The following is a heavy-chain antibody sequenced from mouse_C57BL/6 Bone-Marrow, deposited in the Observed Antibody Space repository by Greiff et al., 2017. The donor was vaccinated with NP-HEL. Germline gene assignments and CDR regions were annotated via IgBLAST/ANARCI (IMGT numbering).Heavy chain of an antibody. CDR3: ARVYSNYVEAWFAY. CDR2: IWWDDDK. D-gene: IGHD2-5*01. V-gene: IGHV8-8*01. Sequence: QVTLKESGPGILQPSQTLSLTCSFSGFSLSTFGMGVGWIRQPSGKGLEWLAHIWWDDDKYYNPALKSRLTISKDTSKNQVFLKIANVDTADTATYYCARVYSNYVEAWFAYWGQGTLVTVSA. J-gene: IGHJ3*01. CDR1: GFSLSTFGMG.